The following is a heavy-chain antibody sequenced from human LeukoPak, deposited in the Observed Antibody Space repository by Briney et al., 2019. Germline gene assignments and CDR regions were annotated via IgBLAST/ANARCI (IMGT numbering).Heavy chain of an antibody. Sequence: GGFLRLSCAASGFTFSSYAMSWVRQAPGKGLEWVSAISGSGGSTYYADSVKGRFTISRDNSKNTLYLQMNSLRAEDTAVYYCAKDAYYDFWSGYSYKDYWGQGTLVTVSS. CDR2: ISGSGGST. V-gene: IGHV3-23*01. D-gene: IGHD3-3*01. CDR1: GFTFSSYA. J-gene: IGHJ4*02. CDR3: AKDAYYDFWSGYSYKDY.